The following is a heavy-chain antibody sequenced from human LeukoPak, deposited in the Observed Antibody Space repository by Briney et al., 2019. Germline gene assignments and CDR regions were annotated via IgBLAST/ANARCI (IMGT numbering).Heavy chain of an antibody. J-gene: IGHJ4*02. Sequence: PSETLSLTCTVSGGPINSSGYYWGWIRQPPGKGLEWIASIHYSGSTSYNPSFKSRVTISIGTSKNQFSLKLSSVTAADTAVYYCARRRGPYCFDYWGQGTLVTVSS. CDR1: GGPINSSGYY. CDR2: IHYSGST. D-gene: IGHD3-16*01. V-gene: IGHV4-39*01. CDR3: ARRRGPYCFDY.